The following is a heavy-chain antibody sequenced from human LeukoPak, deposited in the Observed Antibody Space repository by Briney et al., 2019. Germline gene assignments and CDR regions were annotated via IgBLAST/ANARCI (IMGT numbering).Heavy chain of an antibody. D-gene: IGHD2-2*01. CDR3: ARHPYQLLWLSWFDP. CDR1: GGSSSSSRYY. J-gene: IGHJ5*02. CDR2: IYYSGST. Sequence: SETLSLTCTVSGGSSSSSRYYWGSIRQPPGKGLEWIGSIYYSGSTYYNPSLKSRVTISVDTSKNQFSLKLSSVTAADTAVYYCARHPYQLLWLSWFDPWGQGTLVTVSS. V-gene: IGHV4-39*01.